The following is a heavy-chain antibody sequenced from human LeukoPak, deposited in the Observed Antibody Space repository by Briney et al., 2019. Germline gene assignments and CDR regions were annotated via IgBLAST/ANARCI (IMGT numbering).Heavy chain of an antibody. CDR1: GFTFSSYG. CDR3: ARDGTGVVVPAAMGGFDI. V-gene: IGHV3-33*01. CDR2: MWNDGSNK. Sequence: PGGSLRLSCAASGFTFSSYGMHWVRQAPGKGLECVAVMWNDGSNKYYADSVKGRFTISRDNSKNTLYLQMNSLRAEDTAVYYCARDGTGVVVPAAMGGFDIWGQGTMVTVSS. J-gene: IGHJ3*02. D-gene: IGHD2-2*01.